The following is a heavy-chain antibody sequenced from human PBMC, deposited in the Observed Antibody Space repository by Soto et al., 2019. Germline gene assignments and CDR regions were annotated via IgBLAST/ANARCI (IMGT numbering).Heavy chain of an antibody. J-gene: IGHJ4*02. CDR1: GFTFSSYA. CDR3: AKALGGYSYGYRGEVYYFDY. V-gene: IGHV3-23*01. CDR2: ISGSGGST. D-gene: IGHD5-18*01. Sequence: GGSLRLSCAASGFTFSSYAMSWVRQAPGKGLEWVSAISGSGGSTYYADSVKGRFTISRDNSKNTLYLQMNSLRAEDTAVYYCAKALGGYSYGYRGEVYYFDYWGQGTLVTVSS.